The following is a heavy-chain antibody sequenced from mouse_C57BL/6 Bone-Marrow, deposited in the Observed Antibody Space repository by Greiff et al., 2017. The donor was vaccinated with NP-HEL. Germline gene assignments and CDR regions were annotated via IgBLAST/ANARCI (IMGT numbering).Heavy chain of an antibody. CDR1: GFTFSDYY. D-gene: IGHD2-4*01. J-gene: IGHJ4*01. CDR2: INYDGSST. Sequence: EVQLVESEGGLVQPGSSMKLSCTASGFTFSDYYMAWVRQVPEKGLEWVANINYDGSSTYYLDSLNGRFIISRDNAKNILYLQMRSLKSEDTATYYCAREGGLRRHTYAMDYWGQGTSVTVSS. V-gene: IGHV5-16*01. CDR3: AREGGLRRHTYAMDY.